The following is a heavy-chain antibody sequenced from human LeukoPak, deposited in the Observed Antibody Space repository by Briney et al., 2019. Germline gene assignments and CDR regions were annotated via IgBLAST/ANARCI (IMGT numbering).Heavy chain of an antibody. V-gene: IGHV7-4-1*02. D-gene: IGHD4-17*01. J-gene: IGHJ5*02. CDR1: GYTFTSYA. CDR2: INTNTGNP. CDR3: ARGPYGDYVGNWFDP. Sequence: ASVKVSCKASGYTFTSYAMNWVRQAPGQGLEWMRWINTNTGNPTYAQGFTGRFVFSLDTSVSTAYLQISSLKAEDTAVYYCARGPYGDYVGNWFDPWGQGTLVTVSS.